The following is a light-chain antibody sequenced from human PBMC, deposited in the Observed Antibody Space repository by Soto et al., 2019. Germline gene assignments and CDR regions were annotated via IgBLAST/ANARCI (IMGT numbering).Light chain of an antibody. CDR3: SSYTSIYTHVV. CDR1: GTDIGGYNY. Sequence: QSVLTQPASVSGSPGQSITISCTGTGTDIGGYNYVSWSQQHPGKAPKLIIYEVTNRPSGVSDRFSGSKSGNTASLTISGLQAEDEADYYCSSYTSIYTHVVFGGGTQLTVL. CDR2: EVT. V-gene: IGLV2-14*01. J-gene: IGLJ2*01.